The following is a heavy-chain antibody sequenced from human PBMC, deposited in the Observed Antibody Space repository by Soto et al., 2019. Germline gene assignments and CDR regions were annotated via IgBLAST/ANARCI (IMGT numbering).Heavy chain of an antibody. CDR1: GGSISSGGYS. CDR2: IYHSGST. J-gene: IGHJ5*02. CDR3: AREIKYYYDSSGYLMGWFDP. V-gene: IGHV4-30-2*01. D-gene: IGHD3-22*01. Sequence: QLQLQESGSGLVKPSQTLSLTCAVSGGSISSGGYSWSWIRQPPGKGLEWIGYIYHSGSTYYNPSLKSRVTKSVDRSKNQFSLKLSSVTAADTAVYYCAREIKYYYDSSGYLMGWFDPWGQGTLVTVSS.